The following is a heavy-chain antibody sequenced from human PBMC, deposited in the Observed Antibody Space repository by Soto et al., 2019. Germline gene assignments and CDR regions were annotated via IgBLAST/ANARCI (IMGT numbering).Heavy chain of an antibody. CDR3: ARGRDGDY. CDR1: GYTFTSYG. V-gene: IGHV1-18*01. Sequence: QVHLVQSGAEVKKPGASVKVSCKGSGYTFTSYGITWVRQAPGQGLEWMRWISAHNGNTDYAQKRQGRVTVTRDTSTSTAYMELRRLRSDDTAVYYGARGRDGDYWGQGALVTVSS. CDR2: ISAHNGNT. J-gene: IGHJ4*02. D-gene: IGHD6-6*01.